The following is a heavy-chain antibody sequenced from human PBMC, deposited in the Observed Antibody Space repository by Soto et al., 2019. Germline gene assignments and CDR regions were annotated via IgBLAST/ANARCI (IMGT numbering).Heavy chain of an antibody. CDR1: GFSFSVYT. D-gene: IGHD6-6*01. CDR3: ARGIAARTPPDP. J-gene: IGHJ5*02. Sequence: PGGSLRLSCAASGFSFSVYTMNWVRQAPGKGLEWVSSISSSSSYIYYADSLKGRFTISRDNAKNSVYLQMNSLRAEDTAVYYCARGIAARTPPDPWGQGTLVTVSS. V-gene: IGHV3-21*01. CDR2: ISSSSSYI.